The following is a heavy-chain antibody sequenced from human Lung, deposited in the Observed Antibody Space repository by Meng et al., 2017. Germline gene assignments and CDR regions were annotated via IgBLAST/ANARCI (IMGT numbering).Heavy chain of an antibody. CDR2: VNPNNGGT. V-gene: IGHV1-2*06. J-gene: IGHJ4*02. Sequence: QVQLVQSGAEVKKPGAPVKVSCKASGYTFTGSYMHWVRQAPGQGLEWMGRVNPNNGGTNYAQKFQGRVTMTRDTSISTAYLELSRLTPDDTAVYYCASYCRGTSCATYWGQGSLVTVSS. CDR1: GYTFTGSY. D-gene: IGHD2-15*01. CDR3: ASYCRGTSCATY.